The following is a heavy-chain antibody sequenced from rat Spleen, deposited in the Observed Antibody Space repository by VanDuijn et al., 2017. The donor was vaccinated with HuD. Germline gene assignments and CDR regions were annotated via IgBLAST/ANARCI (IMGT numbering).Heavy chain of an antibody. CDR1: GITFNNYW. D-gene: IGHD1-9*01. V-gene: IGHV5-31*01. Sequence: EVQLVESGGGLVQPGRSLKLSCVASGITFNNYWMTWIRQAPGKGLEWVASITNTGGSTYYPDSVKGRFTISRDNAKSTLYLQMNSLRSEDTATYYCTTRTTGIHYFDYWGQGVMVTVSS. CDR2: ITNTGGST. CDR3: TTRTTGIHYFDY. J-gene: IGHJ2*01.